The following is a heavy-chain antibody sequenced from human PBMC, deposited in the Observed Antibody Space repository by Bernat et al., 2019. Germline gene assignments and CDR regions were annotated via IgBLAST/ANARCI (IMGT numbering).Heavy chain of an antibody. CDR2: INGDGSRT. J-gene: IGHJ4*02. V-gene: IGHV3-74*01. Sequence: EVQVVESGGGLVQPGGSLRLSCTASGFTFSNNWMHWVRRAPGEGLVWVSHINGDGSRTDYADSVKGRFTISRDNAKNTLYLQMNSLRAEDTAVYYCARGGISYNIDYWGQGTLVTVPT. CDR1: GFTFSNNW. CDR3: ARGGISYNIDY. D-gene: IGHD5-18*01.